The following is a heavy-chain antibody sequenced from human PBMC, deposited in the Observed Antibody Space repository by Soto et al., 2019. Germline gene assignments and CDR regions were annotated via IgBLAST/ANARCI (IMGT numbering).Heavy chain of an antibody. CDR2: ISYDGSNK. CDR1: GFTFSSYG. CDR3: AHPQGDGYSPHY. Sequence: QVQLVESGGGVVQPGRSLRLSCAASGFTFSSYGMHWVRQAPGKGLEWVAVISYDGSNKYYADSVKGRFTISRDNSKNTLYLQMNSLRAEDTAVYYCAHPQGDGYSPHYWGQGTLVTVSS. D-gene: IGHD5-18*01. J-gene: IGHJ4*02. V-gene: IGHV3-30*03.